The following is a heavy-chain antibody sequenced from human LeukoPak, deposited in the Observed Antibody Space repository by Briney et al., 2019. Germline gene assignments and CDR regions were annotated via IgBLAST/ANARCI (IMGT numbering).Heavy chain of an antibody. CDR3: ARVDGDYDYYYYGMDV. D-gene: IGHD4-17*01. V-gene: IGHV1-46*01. CDR2: INPSGGST. CDR1: GYTFTSYY. Sequence: ASVKVSCKASGYTFTSYYMHWVRQAPGQGLEWMGIINPSGGSTSYAQKFQGRVTMTRDTSTSTVYVELSSLRSEDTAVYYCARVDGDYDYYYYGMDVWGQGTTVTVSS. J-gene: IGHJ6*02.